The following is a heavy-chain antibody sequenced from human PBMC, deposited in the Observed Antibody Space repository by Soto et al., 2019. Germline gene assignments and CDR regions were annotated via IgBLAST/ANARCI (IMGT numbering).Heavy chain of an antibody. CDR1: GFTFSSYA. CDR2: ISGSGAST. V-gene: IGHV3-23*01. J-gene: IGHJ1*01. Sequence: EVQLLESGGGLVQPGGSLRLSCAASGFTFSSYAMSWVRQAPGKGLEWVSAISGSGASTYYADSVKGRFTISRDNSKNTLYLQMNSLRAEDTAVYYCANVVVVVAATVGYFQHWGQGTLVTVSS. D-gene: IGHD2-15*01. CDR3: ANVVVVVAATVGYFQH.